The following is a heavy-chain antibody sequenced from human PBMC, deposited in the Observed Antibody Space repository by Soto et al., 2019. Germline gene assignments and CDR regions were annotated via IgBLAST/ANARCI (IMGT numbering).Heavy chain of an antibody. V-gene: IGHV4-31*03. CDR3: ATSPYPTPSFGMGV. J-gene: IGHJ6*02. CDR2: IYYSGST. CDR1: GGSINSGGYY. Sequence: SETLSLTCTVSGGSINSGGYYWSWIRQHPGKGLEWIGYIYYSGSTFYNPSLRSRVTVSVDTSENQFSLRLTSVTAADTAVYYCATSPYPTPSFGMGVWGQGTTVTVSS. D-gene: IGHD2-2*01.